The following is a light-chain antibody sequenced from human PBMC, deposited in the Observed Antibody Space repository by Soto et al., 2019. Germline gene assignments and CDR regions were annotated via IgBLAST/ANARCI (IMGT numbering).Light chain of an antibody. CDR2: GAS. V-gene: IGKV3-20*01. CDR3: QQYGSSRWT. J-gene: IGKJ1*01. Sequence: EIVLTQSPATLSLSPGERATLSCRASQSVSSYLAWYQQKPGQAPRLLIYGASSRATGIPDRFSGSGSGTDFTLTISGLEPEDFAVYYCQQYGSSRWTFGQGTKVDIK. CDR1: QSVSSY.